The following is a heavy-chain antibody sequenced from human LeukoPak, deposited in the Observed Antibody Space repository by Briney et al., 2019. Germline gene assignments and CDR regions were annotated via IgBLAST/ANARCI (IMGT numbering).Heavy chain of an antibody. V-gene: IGHV3-21*01. Sequence: GGSLRLSCAASGFTFSSYSMNWVRQAPGKGLEWVSSIGSSSSYIYYADSVKGRFTISRDNAKNSLYLQMNSLRAEDTAVYYCASPYYDILTGYGHSPWGQGTLVTVSS. CDR3: ASPYYDILTGYGHSP. D-gene: IGHD3-9*01. J-gene: IGHJ5*02. CDR2: IGSSSSYI. CDR1: GFTFSSYS.